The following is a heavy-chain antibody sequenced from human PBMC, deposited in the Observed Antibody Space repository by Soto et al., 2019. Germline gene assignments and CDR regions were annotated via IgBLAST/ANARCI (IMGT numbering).Heavy chain of an antibody. V-gene: IGHV1-69*01. CDR2: IIPIFGTA. J-gene: IGHJ5*02. CDR1: GGTFSSYA. Sequence: QVQLVQSGAEVKKPGSSVKVSCKASGGTFSSYAISWVRQAPGQGLEWMGGIIPIFGTANYAQKFQGRVTITADESTSTAYMDLSSLRSEDTAVYYCASQTYSGSYLDPPYNWFDPWGQGTLVTVSS. D-gene: IGHD1-26*01. CDR3: ASQTYSGSYLDPPYNWFDP.